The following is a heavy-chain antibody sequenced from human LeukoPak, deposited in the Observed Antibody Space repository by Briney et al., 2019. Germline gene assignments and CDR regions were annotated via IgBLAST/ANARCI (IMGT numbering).Heavy chain of an antibody. D-gene: IGHD6-6*01. V-gene: IGHV3-30*04. CDR3: ATYSSSNLHFDY. CDR1: GFTFSSYA. J-gene: IGHJ4*02. Sequence: GRSLRLSCAASGFTFSSYAMHWVRQAPGKGLEWVAVISYDGSNKYYADFVKGRFTISRDNSKNTLYLQMNSLRAEDTAVYYCATYSSSNLHFDYWGQGTLVTVSS. CDR2: ISYDGSNK.